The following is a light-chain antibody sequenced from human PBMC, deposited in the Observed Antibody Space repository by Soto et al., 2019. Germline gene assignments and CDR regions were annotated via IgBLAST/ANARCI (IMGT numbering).Light chain of an antibody. CDR2: GAS. CDR1: QTMSST. J-gene: IGKJ4*01. Sequence: EVVLTQSPATLSVSPGERASLFCRSSQTMSSTLAWYQQKPGQAPRLLIYGASIRATGIPARFSGSGSGTEFTLTISSLQSEDCAVYYGQQYHDWPPRLTFGGGTKVEI. CDR3: QQYHDWPPRLT. V-gene: IGKV3-15*01.